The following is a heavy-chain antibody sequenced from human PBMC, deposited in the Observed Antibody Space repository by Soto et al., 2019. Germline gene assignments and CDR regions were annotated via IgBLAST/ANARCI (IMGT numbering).Heavy chain of an antibody. CDR3: ARQFDSSAYYLY. V-gene: IGHV3-48*03. Sequence: PGGSLSLSCAASGFSFSSYEMNWVSQAPGKGLEWISYISGSGTTTYYADSVKGRFAISRDNAKNSLYLHMNSLRAEDTAIYYCARQFDSSAYYLYWGQGTLVTVSS. D-gene: IGHD3-22*01. J-gene: IGHJ4*02. CDR2: ISGSGTTT. CDR1: GFSFSSYE.